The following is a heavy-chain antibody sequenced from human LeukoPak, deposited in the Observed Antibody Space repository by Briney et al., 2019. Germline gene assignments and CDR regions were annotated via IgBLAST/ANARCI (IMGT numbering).Heavy chain of an antibody. CDR1: GFTFSDYY. D-gene: IGHD3-10*01. V-gene: IGHV3-11*01. CDR3: ARTRQSGSGYFQH. Sequence: GGPLRLSCAASGFTFSDYYMSWIRQAPGKGLEWVSHIGSSGSGTTIYYADSVKGRFTISRDNAKNSLYLQLNSLRAEDTAVYYCARTRQSGSGYFQHWGQGTLVTVSS. J-gene: IGHJ1*01. CDR2: IGSSGSGTTI.